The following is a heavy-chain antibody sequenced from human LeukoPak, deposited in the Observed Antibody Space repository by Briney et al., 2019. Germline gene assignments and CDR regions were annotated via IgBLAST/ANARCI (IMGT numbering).Heavy chain of an antibody. V-gene: IGHV3-7*01. Sequence: GGSLRLSCAASGFTFSSYWMSWVRQAPGKGLEWVANIKQDGSEKYYVDSVKGRFTISRDNAKNSLYLQMNSLRAEDTAVHHCARDKFQLGPYYYYGMDVWGQGTTVTVSS. CDR1: GFTFSSYW. CDR2: IKQDGSEK. CDR3: ARDKFQLGPYYYYGMDV. D-gene: IGHD6-6*01. J-gene: IGHJ6*02.